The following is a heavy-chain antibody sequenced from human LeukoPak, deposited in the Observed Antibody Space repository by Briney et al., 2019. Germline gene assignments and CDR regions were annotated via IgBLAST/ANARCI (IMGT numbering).Heavy chain of an antibody. CDR2: ISWNSGSI. CDR3: AKGYDGWHFYY. Sequence: GRSLRLSCAASGFTFDDYAMHWVRQAPGKGLEWVSGISWNSGSIGYADSVKGRFTISRDNAKNSLYLQMNSLRAEDTALYYCAKGYDGWHFYYWGPGTLVTVSS. J-gene: IGHJ4*02. D-gene: IGHD3-22*01. V-gene: IGHV3-9*01. CDR1: GFTFDDYA.